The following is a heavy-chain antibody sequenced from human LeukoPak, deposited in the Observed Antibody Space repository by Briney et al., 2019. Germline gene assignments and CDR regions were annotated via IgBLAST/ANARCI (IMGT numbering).Heavy chain of an antibody. V-gene: IGHV3-21*01. D-gene: IGHD2-15*01. CDR3: ARDSPGYCSGGSCYGLDY. CDR1: GFTFSSYS. J-gene: IGHJ4*02. Sequence: GGALRLSCAASGFTFSSYSMNWVRRAPGKGLEWVSSISSSSSYIYYADSVKGRFTISRDNAKNSLYLQMNSLRAEDTAVYYCARDSPGYCSGGSCYGLDYWGQGTLVTVSS. CDR2: ISSSSSYI.